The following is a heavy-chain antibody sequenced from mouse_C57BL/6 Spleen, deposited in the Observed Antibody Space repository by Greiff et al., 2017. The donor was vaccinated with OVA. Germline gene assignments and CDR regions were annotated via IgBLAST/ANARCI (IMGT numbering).Heavy chain of an antibody. V-gene: IGHV2-2*01. CDR3: ARMTEIYYYGSSYEWYFDV. Sequence: VKLQQSGPGLVQPSQSLSITCTVSGFSLTSYGVHWVRQSPGKGLEWLGVIWSGGSTDYNAAFISRLSISKDNSKSQVFFKMNSLQADDTAIYYCARMTEIYYYGSSYEWYFDVWGTGTTVTVSS. CDR1: GFSLTSYG. J-gene: IGHJ1*03. D-gene: IGHD1-1*01. CDR2: IWSGGST.